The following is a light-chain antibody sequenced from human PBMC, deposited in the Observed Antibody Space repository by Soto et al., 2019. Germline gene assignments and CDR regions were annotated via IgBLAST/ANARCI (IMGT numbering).Light chain of an antibody. J-gene: IGLJ2*01. V-gene: IGLV1-44*01. CDR2: SNN. Sequence: QSVLTQTPSASGTPGQRVTISCSGSSSNIGSYTVNWYQQLPGTAPKLLIYSNNQRPSGVPDRFAGSKAGTSASLAISGLQSEDEADYYCAAWDDSLNGVVFGGGIKLPVL. CDR1: SSNIGSYT. CDR3: AAWDDSLNGVV.